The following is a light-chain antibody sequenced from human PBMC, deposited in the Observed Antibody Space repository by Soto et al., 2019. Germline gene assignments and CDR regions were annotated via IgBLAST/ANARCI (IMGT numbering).Light chain of an antibody. J-gene: IGKJ4*01. CDR2: GAS. V-gene: IGKV3-15*01. CDR1: QSVSSK. Sequence: EIVMTQSPATLSASPGERATLSCRASQSVSSKLAWYQQKPGQAPRLLIYGASTRATGIPARFSGSGSGTEFTLTISSLQSEDCAVYYCQQYNNWPPLTFGGGTKVEIK. CDR3: QQYNNWPPLT.